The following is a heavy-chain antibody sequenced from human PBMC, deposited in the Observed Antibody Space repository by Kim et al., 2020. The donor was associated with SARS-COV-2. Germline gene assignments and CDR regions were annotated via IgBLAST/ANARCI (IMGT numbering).Heavy chain of an antibody. D-gene: IGHD3-22*01. Sequence: GGSLRLSCAASGFTFSSYAMSWVRQAPGKGLEWVSTISGSGGSTFYADSVKGRFTISRDNSKNTLYLQMNSLRAEDTAVYYCAKRRPHYDSSGYYYLYYGMDVWGQGTTVTVSS. V-gene: IGHV3-23*01. CDR2: ISGSGGST. J-gene: IGHJ6*02. CDR3: AKRRPHYDSSGYYYLYYGMDV. CDR1: GFTFSSYA.